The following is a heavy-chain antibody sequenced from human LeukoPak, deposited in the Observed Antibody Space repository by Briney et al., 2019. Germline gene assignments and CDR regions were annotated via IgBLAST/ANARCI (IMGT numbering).Heavy chain of an antibody. CDR3: ARGGAVSRYKYYFDY. CDR1: GYTFTGYY. D-gene: IGHD3-16*02. V-gene: IGHV1-2*02. J-gene: IGHJ4*02. CDR2: INPNSGGT. Sequence: ASVKVSCKASGYTFTGYYMHWVRQAPGQGLEWMGWINPNSGGTNYAQKFQGRVTMTRDTSISTAYMELSRLRSDDTAVYYCARGGAVSRYKYYFDYWGQGTLVTVSS.